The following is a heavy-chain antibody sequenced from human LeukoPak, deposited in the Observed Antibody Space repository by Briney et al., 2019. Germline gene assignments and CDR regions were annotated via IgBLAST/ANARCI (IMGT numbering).Heavy chain of an antibody. CDR3: ARDAGNSGYGCDL. Sequence: GGSLRLSCAASGFIFSQYSMNWVRQAPGKGLEWVSHIRSSSETFYADSMKGRFTISRDNARNSPYLQMNNLRGEDTAIYYCARDAGNSGYGCDLWGQGTLVTVSS. CDR1: GFIFSQYS. J-gene: IGHJ5*02. CDR2: IRSSSET. D-gene: IGHD5-12*01. V-gene: IGHV3-48*01.